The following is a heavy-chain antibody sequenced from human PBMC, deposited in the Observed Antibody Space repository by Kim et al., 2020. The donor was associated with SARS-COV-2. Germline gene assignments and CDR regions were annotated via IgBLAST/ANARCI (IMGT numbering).Heavy chain of an antibody. Sequence: ASVKVSCKVSGYTLTELSMHWVRQAPGKGLEWMGGFDPEDGETIYAQKFQGRVTMTEDTSTDTSYMELSSLRSEDTAVYYCATAFSMIAVAGTRHYYYYYAMDVWGQGTTVTVSS. V-gene: IGHV1-24*01. D-gene: IGHD6-19*01. CDR2: FDPEDGET. CDR3: ATAFSMIAVAGTRHYYYYYAMDV. CDR1: GYTLTELS. J-gene: IGHJ6*02.